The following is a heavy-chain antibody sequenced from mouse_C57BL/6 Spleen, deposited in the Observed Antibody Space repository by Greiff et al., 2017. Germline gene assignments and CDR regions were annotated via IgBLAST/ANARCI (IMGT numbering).Heavy chain of an antibody. CDR2: IYWDDDK. J-gene: IGHJ4*01. CDR1: GFSLSTSGMG. Sequence: QVQLKESGPGILQSSQTLSLTCSFSGFSLSTSGMGVSWIRQPSGKGLEWLAHIYWDDDKRSNPSLKSRLTISKATSRNQVFLKITSVDTADTATYYCARRVYYGNYDAMDYWGQGTSVTVSS. V-gene: IGHV8-12*01. D-gene: IGHD2-1*01. CDR3: ARRVYYGNYDAMDY.